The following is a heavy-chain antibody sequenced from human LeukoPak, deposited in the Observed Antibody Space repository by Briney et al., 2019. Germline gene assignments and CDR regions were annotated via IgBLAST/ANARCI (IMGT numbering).Heavy chain of an antibody. Sequence: PSETLSLTCAVYGGSFSGYYWSWIRQPPGKGLEWIGEINHSGSTNYNPSLKSRVTISVDTSKNQFSLKLSSVTAADTAVYYCARLRPYCSGGSCSRGFDPWGQGTLVTVSS. D-gene: IGHD2-15*01. J-gene: IGHJ5*02. CDR2: INHSGST. CDR3: ARLRPYCSGGSCSRGFDP. CDR1: GGSFSGYY. V-gene: IGHV4-34*01.